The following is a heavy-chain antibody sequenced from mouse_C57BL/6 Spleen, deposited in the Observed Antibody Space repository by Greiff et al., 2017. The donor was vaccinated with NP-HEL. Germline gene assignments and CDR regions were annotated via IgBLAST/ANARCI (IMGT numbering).Heavy chain of an antibody. V-gene: IGHV1-82*01. D-gene: IGHD1-1*01. CDR1: GYAFSSSW. J-gene: IGHJ4*01. CDR2: IYPGDGDT. Sequence: VQLQQSGPELVKPGASVKISCKASGYAFSSSWMNWVKQRPGKGLEWIGRIYPGDGDTNYNGKFKGKATLTADKSSSTAYMQLSSLTSEDSAVYFCARRTTVVAYYAMDYWGQGTSVTVSS. CDR3: ARRTTVVAYYAMDY.